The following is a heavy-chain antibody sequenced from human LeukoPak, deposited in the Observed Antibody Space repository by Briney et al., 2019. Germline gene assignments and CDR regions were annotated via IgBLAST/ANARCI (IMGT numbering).Heavy chain of an antibody. J-gene: IGHJ4*02. Sequence: GESLKISCKGSGYSFTSYWIGWVRQMPGKGLEWLGIIYPGDSDTRYSPSFQGQVTISADKSISTACLQGSSLKASDTAMYYCARLDILTGYYNGYNDYWGQGTLVTVSS. CDR1: GYSFTSYW. CDR3: ARLDILTGYYNGYNDY. D-gene: IGHD3-9*01. CDR2: IYPGDSDT. V-gene: IGHV5-51*01.